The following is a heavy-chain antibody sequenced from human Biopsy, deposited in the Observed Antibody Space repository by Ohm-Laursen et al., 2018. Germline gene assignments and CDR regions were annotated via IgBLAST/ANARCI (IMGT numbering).Heavy chain of an antibody. V-gene: IGHV1-46*01. CDR1: GYNFGNYY. CDR3: ARESPLRLGACGAIRCFKEVFGMDV. Sequence: GASVKVSCKASGYNFGNYYINWVRKVPGQGLEWLGVVNPVAEATMYAQKFQDRVTLTRDASTNTVYMDLTSLTSEDTAVYYCARESPLRLGACGAIRCFKEVFGMDVWGQGTTVIVSS. CDR2: VNPVAEAT. D-gene: IGHD2-21*01. J-gene: IGHJ6*02.